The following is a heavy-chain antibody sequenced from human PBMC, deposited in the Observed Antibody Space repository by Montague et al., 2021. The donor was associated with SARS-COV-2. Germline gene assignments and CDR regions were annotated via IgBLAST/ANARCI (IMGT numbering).Heavy chain of an antibody. V-gene: IGHV4-59*13. J-gene: IGHJ6*03. CDR3: ARAIVSGLCSGGSCYKGYYYYMDV. CDR1: GASISSYS. Sequence: SETLSLTCTVSGASISSYSWSWIRQPPGKGLEWIGYMYNSEKINYNPSLQSRVTISVDTSKGRLSLKLNSVTAADTAVYFCARAIVSGLCSGGSCYKGYYYYMDVWGKGTTVTVSS. CDR2: MYNSEKI. D-gene: IGHD2-15*01.